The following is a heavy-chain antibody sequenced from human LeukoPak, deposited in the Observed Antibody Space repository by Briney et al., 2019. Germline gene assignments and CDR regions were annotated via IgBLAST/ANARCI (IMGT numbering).Heavy chain of an antibody. CDR3: ARDPAEDDYYYYYGMDV. J-gene: IGHJ6*02. CDR1: GFTFSSYA. Sequence: GGSLRLSCAASGFTFSSYAMSWVRQAPGKGLEWVSVIYSGGSTYYADSVKGRFTISRDNSKNTLYLQMNSLRAEDTAVYYCARDPAEDDYYYYYGMDVWGQGTTVTVSS. CDR2: IYSGGST. V-gene: IGHV3-66*01.